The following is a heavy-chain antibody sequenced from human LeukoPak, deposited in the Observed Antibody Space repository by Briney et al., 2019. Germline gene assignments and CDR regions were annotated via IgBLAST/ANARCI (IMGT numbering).Heavy chain of an antibody. J-gene: IGHJ3*02. CDR3: ARVRPREYYDFWSGYSDAFDI. V-gene: IGHV1-8*01. CDR1: GYTFTSYD. D-gene: IGHD3-3*01. Sequence: ASVKVSCKASGYTFTSYDINWVRQATGQGLEWMGWMNPNSGNTGYAQKFQGRVTMTRDTSTSTVYMELSSLRSEDTAVYYCARVRPREYYDFWSGYSDAFDIWGQGTMVTVSS. CDR2: MNPNSGNT.